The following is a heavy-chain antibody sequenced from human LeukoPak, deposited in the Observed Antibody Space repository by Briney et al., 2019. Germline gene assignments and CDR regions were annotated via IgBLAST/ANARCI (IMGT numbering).Heavy chain of an antibody. J-gene: IGHJ3*02. CDR2: ISSSGSTI. CDR3: ASLPTSVTTGGAFDI. D-gene: IGHD4-17*01. Sequence: GGSLRLSCAAPGFTSSDYYMSWIRQAPGKGLEWVSYISSSGSTIYYADSVKGRFTISRDNAKNSLYLQMNSLRAEDTAVYYCASLPTSVTTGGAFDIWGQGTMVTVSS. V-gene: IGHV3-11*04. CDR1: GFTSSDYY.